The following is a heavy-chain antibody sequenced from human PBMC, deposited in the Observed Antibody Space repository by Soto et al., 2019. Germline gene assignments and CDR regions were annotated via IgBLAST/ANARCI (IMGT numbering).Heavy chain of an antibody. CDR1: GGTFSSYA. CDR3: ARVVTVVKSFHYWYFDL. J-gene: IGHJ2*01. Sequence: QVQLVQSGAEVKKPGSSVKVSCKASGGTFSSYAISWVRQAPGQGLEWMGGIIPIFGTANYAQKFQGRVTMTADESTTTAYMELSSMRSEDTAVYCGARVVTVVKSFHYWYFDLWGRGTLVTVSS. D-gene: IGHD2-15*01. V-gene: IGHV1-69*12. CDR2: IIPIFGTA.